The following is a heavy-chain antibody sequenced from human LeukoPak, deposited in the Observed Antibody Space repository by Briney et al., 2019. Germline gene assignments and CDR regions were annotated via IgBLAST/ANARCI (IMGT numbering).Heavy chain of an antibody. Sequence: ASVKVSCKASGGTFSSYAISWVRQAPGQGLEWIGRIIPILGIANYAQKFQGRVTITADKSTSTAYMELSSLRSEDTAVYYCARALRTGQGDYVPVLWGQGTLVTVSS. CDR3: ARALRTGQGDYVPVL. CDR1: GGTFSSYA. CDR2: IIPILGIA. V-gene: IGHV1-69*04. J-gene: IGHJ4*02. D-gene: IGHD3-10*02.